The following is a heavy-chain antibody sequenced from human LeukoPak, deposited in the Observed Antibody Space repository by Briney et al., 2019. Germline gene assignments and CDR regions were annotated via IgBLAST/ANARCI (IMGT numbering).Heavy chain of an antibody. CDR2: ILHSGNS. V-gene: IGHV4-4*02. D-gene: IGHD3-10*01. CDR1: GDSISSNYW. J-gene: IGHJ4*02. Sequence: SETLSLTCAVSGDSISSNYWWNWVRQPPGRGLEWIGEILHSGNSNYNPSLMSRVTISLDKFKNQFSLTLTSVTAADTAVYYCARHGSGSYQAYWGQGTLVTVSS. CDR3: ARHGSGSYQAY.